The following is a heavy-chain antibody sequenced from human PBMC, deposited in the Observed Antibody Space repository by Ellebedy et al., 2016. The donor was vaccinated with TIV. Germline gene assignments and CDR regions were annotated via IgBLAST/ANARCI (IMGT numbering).Heavy chain of an antibody. J-gene: IGHJ5*02. CDR3: ARDVWGGGWA. CDR1: GFTFSRNW. Sequence: PGGSLRLSCEASGFTFSRNWIRWFRLAPGKGLEWVANIKQDGSEKYYVDSVKGRFTISRDNAKNSVYLQLSSLGAEDTAVYYCARDVWGGGWAWGQGTLVTVSS. D-gene: IGHD6-19*01. V-gene: IGHV3-7*01. CDR2: IKQDGSEK.